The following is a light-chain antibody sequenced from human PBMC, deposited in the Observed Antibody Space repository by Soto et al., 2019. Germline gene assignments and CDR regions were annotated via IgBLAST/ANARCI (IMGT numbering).Light chain of an antibody. CDR3: SSYTSSTTTI. CDR1: SSDIGAYRY. J-gene: IGLJ2*01. V-gene: IGLV2-14*01. Sequence: QSVLTQPASMSGSPGQSITISCTGTSSDIGAYRYVSWYQQHPGQPPKLMIYEVTNRPSGISTRFSGSKSGNTASLTISGLQAEDEADYYCSSYTSSTTTIFGGGTKLTVL. CDR2: EVT.